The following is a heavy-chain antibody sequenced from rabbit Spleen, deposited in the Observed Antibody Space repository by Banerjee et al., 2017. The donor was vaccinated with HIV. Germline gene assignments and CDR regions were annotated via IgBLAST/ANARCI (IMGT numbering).Heavy chain of an antibody. D-gene: IGHD1-1*01. Sequence: QSLEESGGGMVKPGASLTLTCKASGFSFNSGYDMCWVRQAPGKGLEWIACSYAGSSGSTYSAIWAKGRFTISKTSSTTVTLQMTSLTAADTATYFCARDTSTSFSTYGMDLWGQGTRVTVS. V-gene: IGHV1S40*01. J-gene: IGHJ6*01. CDR3: ARDTSTSFSTYGMDL. CDR1: GFSFNSGYD. CDR2: SYAGSSGST.